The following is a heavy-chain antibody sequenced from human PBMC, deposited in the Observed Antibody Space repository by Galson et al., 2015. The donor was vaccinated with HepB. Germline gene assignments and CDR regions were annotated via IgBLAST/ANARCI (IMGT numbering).Heavy chain of an antibody. CDR1: GYSFTSYW. Sequence: QSGAEVKKPGESLRISCKGSGYSFTSYWISWVRQMPGKGLEWMGRIDPSDSYTNYSPSFQGHVTISADKSISTAYLQWSSLKASDTAMYYCARQVHWFGELHNWFDPWGQGTLVTVSS. CDR2: IDPSDSYT. D-gene: IGHD3-10*01. CDR3: ARQVHWFGELHNWFDP. V-gene: IGHV5-10-1*01. J-gene: IGHJ5*02.